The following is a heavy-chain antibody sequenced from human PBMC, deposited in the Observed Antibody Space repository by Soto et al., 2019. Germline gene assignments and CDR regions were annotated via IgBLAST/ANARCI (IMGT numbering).Heavy chain of an antibody. CDR1: GYTLTELS. D-gene: IGHD5-18*01. CDR2: FDPEDGET. J-gene: IGHJ5*02. Sequence: ASVKVSCKVSGYTLTELSMHWVRQAPGKGLEWMGGFDPEDGETIYAQKFQGRVTMTEDTSTDTAYMELSSLRSEDTAVYYCATSATAMLTWVWFDPWGQGTLVTVSS. CDR3: ATSATAMLTWVWFDP. V-gene: IGHV1-24*01.